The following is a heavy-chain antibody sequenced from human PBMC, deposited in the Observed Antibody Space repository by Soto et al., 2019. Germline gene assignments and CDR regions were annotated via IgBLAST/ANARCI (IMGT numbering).Heavy chain of an antibody. Sequence: EMQLVESGGGLVQPGGSLRLSCAASGFTFSNYWMHWVRQAPGKGPVWVSRISSDGTSTTYADSVKGRFTISRDNATNTLYLHVNSLRADDTAVYYCARVPNCDSSSCYSYFDFWGQGALITVSS. D-gene: IGHD2-2*01. CDR1: GFTFSNYW. J-gene: IGHJ4*02. CDR3: ARVPNCDSSSCYSYFDF. CDR2: ISSDGTST. V-gene: IGHV3-74*01.